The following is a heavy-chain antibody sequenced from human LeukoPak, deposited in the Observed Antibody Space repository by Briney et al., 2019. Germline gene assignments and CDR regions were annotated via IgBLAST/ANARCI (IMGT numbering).Heavy chain of an antibody. D-gene: IGHD3-22*01. CDR1: GGSISSSSYY. CDR3: ASGYYYDSSGYDY. J-gene: IGHJ4*02. CDR2: IYYSGST. V-gene: IGHV4-39*07. Sequence: PSETLSLTCTVSGGSISSSSYYWGWIRQPPGKGLEWIGSIYYSGSTNYNPSLKSRVTISVDTSKNQFSLKLSSVTAADTAVYYCASGYYYDSSGYDYWGQGTLVTVSS.